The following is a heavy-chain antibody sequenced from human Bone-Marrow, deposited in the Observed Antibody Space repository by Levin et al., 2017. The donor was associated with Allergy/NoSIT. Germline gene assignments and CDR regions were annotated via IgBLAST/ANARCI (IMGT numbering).Heavy chain of an antibody. V-gene: IGHV3-53*01. CDR2: IYSNGGT. CDR1: EFPVSRNF. CDR3: ARKTDSGGSGGDY. D-gene: IGHD3-22*01. Sequence: GESLKISCAVSEFPVSRNFMTWVRQAPGKGPEWVSVIYSNGGTSYADSVKGRFTISRDSSKNTLYLQMNSLTVEDTAVYYWARKTDSGGSGGDYWGQGTLVTVSS. J-gene: IGHJ4*02.